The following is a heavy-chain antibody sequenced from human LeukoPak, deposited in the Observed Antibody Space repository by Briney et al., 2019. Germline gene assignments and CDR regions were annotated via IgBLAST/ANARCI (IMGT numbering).Heavy chain of an antibody. CDR3: ARDPYGSNGDY. Sequence: KPGRSLRLSCAASGFTFSSYGMHWVRQAPGKGLEWVALISYDGSKKYYADSVKGRFTISRDNSKNTLYLQMNILRAEDTAVYYCARDPYGSNGDYWGQGTLVTVSS. J-gene: IGHJ4*02. D-gene: IGHD4-23*01. CDR1: GFTFSSYG. CDR2: ISYDGSKK. V-gene: IGHV3-30*03.